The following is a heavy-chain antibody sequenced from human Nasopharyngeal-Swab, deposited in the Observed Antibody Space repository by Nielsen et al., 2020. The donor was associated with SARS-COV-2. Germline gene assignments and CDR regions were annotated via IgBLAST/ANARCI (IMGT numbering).Heavy chain of an antibody. V-gene: IGHV3-11*04. CDR1: GFTVRDYY. Sequence: GGARRLSCAASGFTVRDYYMSWIRQAPGKGLEWVSYISSSGSTIYYADSVKGRFTISRDNAKNSLYLQMNSLRAEDTAVYYCASSQAYNWNDSDAFDIWGQGTMVTVSS. CDR3: ASSQAYNWNDSDAFDI. D-gene: IGHD1-1*01. CDR2: ISSSGSTI. J-gene: IGHJ3*02.